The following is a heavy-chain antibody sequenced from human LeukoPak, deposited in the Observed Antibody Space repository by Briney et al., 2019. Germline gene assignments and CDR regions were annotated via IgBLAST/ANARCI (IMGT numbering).Heavy chain of an antibody. CDR3: AREGSHWHYAY. D-gene: IGHD3-10*01. V-gene: IGHV3-7*01. J-gene: IGHJ4*02. CDR1: GFTFSGFS. CDR2: IKQDGSER. Sequence: QPGGSLRLSCAASGFTFSGFSMSWVRQSPTKGLEWVANIKQDGSERYYVDSVKGRFTISRDNAKNSLSLQMNNLRVEDTAVYYCAREGSHWHYAYRGQGTVVTVSS.